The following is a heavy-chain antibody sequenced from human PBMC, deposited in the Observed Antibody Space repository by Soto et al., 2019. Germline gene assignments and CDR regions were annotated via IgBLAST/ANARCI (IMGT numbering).Heavy chain of an antibody. CDR1: GFTFSSYA. CDR3: AREDWGIAAAGAGLYGMDV. V-gene: IGHV3-30-3*01. J-gene: IGHJ6*02. CDR2: ISYDGSNK. D-gene: IGHD6-13*01. Sequence: PGGSLRLSCAASGFTFSSYAMHWVRQAPGKGLEWVAVISYDGSNKYYADSVKGRFTISRDNSKSTLYLQMNSLRAEDTAVYYCAREDWGIAAAGAGLYGMDVWGQGTTVTVSS.